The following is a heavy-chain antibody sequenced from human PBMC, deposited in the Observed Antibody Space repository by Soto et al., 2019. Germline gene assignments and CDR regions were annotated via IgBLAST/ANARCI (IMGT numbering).Heavy chain of an antibody. J-gene: IGHJ6*02. CDR2: ISAYNGIP. D-gene: IGHD2-2*01. CDR3: AREDRDRETGLVPAAIDGMDV. CDR1: GYIFKNHG. Sequence: ASVKVSCKASGYIFKNHGISWVRQAPGQGLEWMGWISAYNGIPTYAQKFQGRVTITADESTSTAYMELSSLRSDDTAVYYCAREDRDRETGLVPAAIDGMDVWGQGTTVTVSS. V-gene: IGHV1-18*01.